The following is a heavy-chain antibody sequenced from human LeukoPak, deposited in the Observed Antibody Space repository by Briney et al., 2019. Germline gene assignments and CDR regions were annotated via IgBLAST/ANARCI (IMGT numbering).Heavy chain of an antibody. CDR1: GGPISNSNW. D-gene: IGHD2-8*01. V-gene: IGHV4-4*02. CDR3: SRENGAFSPFGY. Sequence: SETLALICGVSGGPISNSNWRSWVRQPPGQGLEWIGEISLTGLTHYNPSLESRVAVSLDKSKNQLSLNLTSVTAADTAVYYCSRENGAFSPFGYWGQGTLVTVLS. CDR2: ISLTGLT. J-gene: IGHJ4*02.